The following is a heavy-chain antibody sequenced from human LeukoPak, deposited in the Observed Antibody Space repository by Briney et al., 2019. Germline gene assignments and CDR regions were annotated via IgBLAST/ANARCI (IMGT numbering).Heavy chain of an antibody. CDR2: IYYSGST. J-gene: IGHJ4*02. CDR3: ASGQQLVRGYFDY. Sequence: SQTLSLTCTVSGGSISSGDYYWSWIRQPPGKGLEWIGSIYYSGSTYYNPSLKSRVTISVDTSKNQFSLKLSSVTAADTAVYYCASGQQLVRGYFDYWGQGTLVTVSS. V-gene: IGHV4-39*07. D-gene: IGHD6-13*01. CDR1: GGSISSGDYY.